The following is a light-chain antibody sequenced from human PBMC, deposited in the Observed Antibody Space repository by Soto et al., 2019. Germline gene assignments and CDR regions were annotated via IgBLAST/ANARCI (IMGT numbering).Light chain of an antibody. CDR1: QSVDNN. CDR3: QQYNDRHPIT. Sequence: EILMTQSPFTLSASPGESATLSCGASQSVDNNVAWYQQKPGQAPRLLIVGSFARATGIPARFSGSGSGSEFTLTISGLQYEDFAVHYCQQYNDRHPITFGQGTRLEIK. CDR2: GSF. V-gene: IGKV3-15*01. J-gene: IGKJ5*01.